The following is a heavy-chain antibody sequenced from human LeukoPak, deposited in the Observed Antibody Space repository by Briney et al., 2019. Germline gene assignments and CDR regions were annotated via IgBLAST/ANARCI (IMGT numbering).Heavy chain of an antibody. CDR1: GASISSGGYY. D-gene: IGHD1-1*01. CDR2: SHYSGTS. J-gene: IGHJ4*02. CDR3: ARDGPTSVL. V-gene: IGHV4-31*03. Sequence: SETLSLTCTVSGASISSGGYYWSWIRQQPGKGLEWIGYSHYSGTSYYSTSLKSRIAISIDTSKNQFSLKLSSVTAADTAVYYCARDGPTSVLWGQGTWSPSPQ.